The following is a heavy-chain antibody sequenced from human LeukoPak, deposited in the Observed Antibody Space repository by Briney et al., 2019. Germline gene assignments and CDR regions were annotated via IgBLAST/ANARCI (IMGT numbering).Heavy chain of an antibody. CDR2: ISNSGYT. Sequence: PGGSLRLSCAASGFTFSTYSMNWVRQAPGEGLEWVSAISNSGYTYYADSLKGRVTISRDNAKSSLYLQMNSLRAEDTAVYYCARDRTMTGDRGIDYWGQGTPVTVSS. CDR1: GFTFSTYS. CDR3: ARDRTMTGDRGIDY. D-gene: IGHD3-22*01. V-gene: IGHV3-21*01. J-gene: IGHJ4*02.